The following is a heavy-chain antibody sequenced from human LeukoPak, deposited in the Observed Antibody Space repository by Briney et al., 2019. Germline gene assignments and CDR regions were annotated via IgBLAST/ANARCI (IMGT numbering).Heavy chain of an antibody. CDR2: VNPNNGAT. V-gene: IGHV1-2*02. CDR3: ARVRIPVAGDAFDI. CDR1: GYTFNGYY. J-gene: IGHJ3*02. D-gene: IGHD6-19*01. Sequence: ASVNVSFKASGYTFNGYYLHWVRQAPGQGLEWMGWVNPNNGATTYAQKFQGRVTMTRDTSISTAYMELSRLRSDDTAVYFCARVRIPVAGDAFDIWGQGTMVTVSS.